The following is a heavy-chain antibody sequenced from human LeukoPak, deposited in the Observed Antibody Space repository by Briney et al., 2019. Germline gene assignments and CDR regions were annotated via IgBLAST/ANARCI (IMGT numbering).Heavy chain of an antibody. CDR2: IYYSGRT. Sequence: SQTLSLTCTVSGGSISSYYWSWVRQPPGKGLEWIGYIYYSGRTNYNPSLKSRVTISVDTSKNKLSLKLSSVTAADTALYYCAREGYSYGPLGCWGQATLVTVSS. D-gene: IGHD5-18*01. CDR3: AREGYSYGPLGC. V-gene: IGHV4-59*01. CDR1: GGSISSYY. J-gene: IGHJ4*02.